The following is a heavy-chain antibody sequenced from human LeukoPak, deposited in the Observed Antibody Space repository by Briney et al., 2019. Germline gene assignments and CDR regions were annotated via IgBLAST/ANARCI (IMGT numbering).Heavy chain of an antibody. Sequence: SETLSLTYTVSGGSISSYYWSWIRQPPGKGLEWIGYIYYSGSTNYNPSLKSRVTISVDTSKNQFSLKLSSVTAADTAVYYCARGGPPAQTWIQLWSSVDWFDPWGQGTLVTVSS. CDR2: IYYSGST. J-gene: IGHJ5*02. V-gene: IGHV4-59*12. D-gene: IGHD5-18*01. CDR3: ARGGPPAQTWIQLWSSVDWFDP. CDR1: GGSISSYY.